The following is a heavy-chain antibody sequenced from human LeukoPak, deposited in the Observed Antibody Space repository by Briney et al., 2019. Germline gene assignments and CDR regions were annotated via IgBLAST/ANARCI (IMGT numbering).Heavy chain of an antibody. CDR1: GGSISSSSYY. CDR2: INHSGST. V-gene: IGHV4-39*07. CDR3: ASLVPASRSDPQGYYYYGMDV. Sequence: SETLSLTCTVSGGSISSSSYYWGWIRQPPGKGLEWIGEINHSGSTNYNPSLKSRVTISVDTSKNQFSLKLSSVTAADTAVYYCASLVPASRSDPQGYYYYGMDVWGQGTTVTVPS. J-gene: IGHJ6*02. D-gene: IGHD2-2*01.